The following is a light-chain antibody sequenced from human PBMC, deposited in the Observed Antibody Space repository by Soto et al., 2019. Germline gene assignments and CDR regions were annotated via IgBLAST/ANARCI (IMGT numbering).Light chain of an antibody. CDR3: SSYAGSTLGV. CDR2: EVS. V-gene: IGLV2-8*01. J-gene: IGLJ2*01. CDR1: GSDVGGYNY. Sequence: QSVLTQPPSASGSPGQSVTISCTGTGSDVGGYNYVSWYQQHPGKAPKLMIYEVSKRPSGVPDRFSGSKSGNTASLTVSGLQAEDEADYYCSSYAGSTLGVFGGGTKLTVL.